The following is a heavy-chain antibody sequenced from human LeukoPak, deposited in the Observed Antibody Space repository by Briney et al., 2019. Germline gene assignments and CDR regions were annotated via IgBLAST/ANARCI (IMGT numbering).Heavy chain of an antibody. CDR3: ASAGNPHYFDF. V-gene: IGHV4-59*01. CDR2: IYYTGST. CDR1: GGSISSYY. Sequence: KTSETLSLTCTVSGGSISSYYWSWIRQPPGKGLEWIGNIYYTGSTNYNPSLQSRVAISIDTSKNQFSLTLNSVTAADAAVYYCASAGNPHYFDFWGQGPLVTVSS. J-gene: IGHJ4*02.